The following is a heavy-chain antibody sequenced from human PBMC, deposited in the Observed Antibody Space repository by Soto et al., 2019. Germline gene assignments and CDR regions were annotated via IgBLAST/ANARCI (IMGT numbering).Heavy chain of an antibody. CDR1: GGSISSYY. CDR2: VESSGST. J-gene: IGHJ6*02. CDR3: ARPSGYYDTSGYYGTFYYYGMDV. D-gene: IGHD3-22*01. V-gene: IGHV4-59*01. Sequence: PSETLSLTCTVSGGSISSYYWTWVRQPPGKGLEWIGYVESSGSTSYNPSLMSRVTISVDTSKNQFSLKLTSVTAADTAVYYCARPSGYYDTSGYYGTFYYYGMDVWGQGTTVTVSS.